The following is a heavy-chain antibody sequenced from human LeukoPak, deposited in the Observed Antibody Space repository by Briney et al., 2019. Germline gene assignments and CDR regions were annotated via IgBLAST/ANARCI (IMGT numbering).Heavy chain of an antibody. J-gene: IGHJ2*01. D-gene: IGHD7-27*01. V-gene: IGHV1-69*13. Sequence: GASVKVSCKASVGTFSSYAISWVRQAPGQGLEWMGGIIPIFGTANYAQKFQGRVTITADESTSTAYMELSSLRSEDTAVYYCARTQTGDYWYFDLWGRGTLVTVSS. CDR3: ARTQTGDYWYFDL. CDR1: VGTFSSYA. CDR2: IIPIFGTA.